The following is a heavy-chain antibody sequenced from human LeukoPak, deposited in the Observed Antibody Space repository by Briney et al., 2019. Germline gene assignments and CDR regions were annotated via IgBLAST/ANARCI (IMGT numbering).Heavy chain of an antibody. CDR2: INHSGST. CDR1: GGSFSGYY. J-gene: IGHJ4*02. Sequence: SETLSLTCAVYGGSFSGYYWSWVRQPPGKGLEWIGEINHSGSTNYNTSLKSRVTISVDTSKNQFSLKLSSVTAADTAVYYCARVRYGLQSNFDYWGQGTLVTVSS. V-gene: IGHV4-34*01. CDR3: ARVRYGLQSNFDY. D-gene: IGHD5-24*01.